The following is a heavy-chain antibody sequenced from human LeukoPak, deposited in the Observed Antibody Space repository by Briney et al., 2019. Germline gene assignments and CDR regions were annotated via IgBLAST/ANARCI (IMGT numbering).Heavy chain of an antibody. CDR2: IYYSGST. CDR1: GGSISSSSYY. J-gene: IGHJ4*02. V-gene: IGHV4-39*01. CDR3: GRYTSSWEAVFDY. Sequence: SETLSLTCTVSGGSISSSSYYWGWIRQPPGKGLEWIGSIYYSGSTYYNPSLKIRVTISVDTSKNQFSLKLSSVTAADTAVYYCGRYTSSWEAVFDYWGQGTLVTVSS. D-gene: IGHD6-13*01.